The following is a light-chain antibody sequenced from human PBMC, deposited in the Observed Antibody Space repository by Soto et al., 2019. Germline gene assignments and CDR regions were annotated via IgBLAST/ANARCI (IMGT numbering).Light chain of an antibody. CDR2: GSR. CDR3: QSFYTGMSGSRV. J-gene: IGLJ2*01. V-gene: IGLV1-40*01. CDR1: TSNIGAGYY. Sequence: QSVLTQPPSVSGAPGQGVTIFCTGSTSNIGAGYYVHWYQQLPGAAPKLLIYGSRHRPSRVHDRFSGSKSGTSASLAITGLQADDEADYYCQSFYTGMSGSRVFGGATKLTVL.